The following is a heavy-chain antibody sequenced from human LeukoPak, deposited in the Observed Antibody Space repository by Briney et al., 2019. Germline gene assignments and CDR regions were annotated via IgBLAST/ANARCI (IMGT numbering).Heavy chain of an antibody. Sequence: TETLSLTCAVYGWSFNDYYWNWIRQPPGKGLEWIGEVNARGDTNYHRSLKSRVTISVDTSKNQFSLRLTSMIAADTAVYYCARDQVPAARGYNWFDPWGQGTLVTVSS. D-gene: IGHD2-2*01. CDR3: ARDQVPAARGYNWFDP. CDR2: VNARGDT. V-gene: IGHV4-34*01. J-gene: IGHJ5*02. CDR1: GWSFNDYY.